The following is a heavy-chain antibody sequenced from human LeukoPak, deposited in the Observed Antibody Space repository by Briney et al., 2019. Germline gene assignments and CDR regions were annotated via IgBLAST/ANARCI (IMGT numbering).Heavy chain of an antibody. D-gene: IGHD6-13*01. CDR2: IIPIFGTA. CDR3: ATVGSSWHRAFDI. Sequence: ASVKVSCKASGGTFSSYGMSWVRQAPGQGLEWMGGIIPIFGTANYAQKFQGRVTITTDESTSTAYMELSSLRSEDTAVYYCATVGSSWHRAFDIWGQGTMVTVSS. V-gene: IGHV1-69*05. J-gene: IGHJ3*02. CDR1: GGTFSSYG.